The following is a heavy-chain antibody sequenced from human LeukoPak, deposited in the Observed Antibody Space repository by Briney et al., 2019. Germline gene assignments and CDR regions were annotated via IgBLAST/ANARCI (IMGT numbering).Heavy chain of an antibody. CDR2: INWNGGST. CDR3: ARSPEYQLLPDY. D-gene: IGHD2-2*01. J-gene: IGHJ4*02. CDR1: GYTFDDYG. V-gene: IGHV3-20*04. Sequence: GGSLRLSCAASGYTFDDYGMSWVRQAPGKGLEWVSGINWNGGSTGYADSVKGRFTISRDNAKNSLYLQMNSLRAEDTAVYYCARSPEYQLLPDYWGQGTLVTVSS.